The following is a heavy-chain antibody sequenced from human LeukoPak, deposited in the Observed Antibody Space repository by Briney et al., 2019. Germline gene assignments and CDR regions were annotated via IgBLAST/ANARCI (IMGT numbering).Heavy chain of an antibody. J-gene: IGHJ4*02. CDR3: ARSVKNASYYYDSSGYKGYFDY. Sequence: SETLSLTCAVYGGSFSGYYWSWIRQPPGKGLEWIGEINHSGSTSYNPSLKSRVTISVDTSKNQFSLKLSSVTAADTAVYYCARSVKNASYYYDSSGYKGYFDYWGQGTLVTVSS. V-gene: IGHV4-34*01. CDR1: GGSFSGYY. CDR2: INHSGST. D-gene: IGHD3-22*01.